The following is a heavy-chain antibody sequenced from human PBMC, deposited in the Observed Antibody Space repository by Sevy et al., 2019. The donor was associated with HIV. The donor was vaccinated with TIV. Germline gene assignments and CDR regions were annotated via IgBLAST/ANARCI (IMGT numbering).Heavy chain of an antibody. CDR1: GFTFSSYA. V-gene: IGHV3-23*01. J-gene: IGHJ4*02. D-gene: IGHD3-22*01. CDR2: ISGSSGST. Sequence: SGYLRLSCAASGFTFSSYAMSWVRQAPGKGLERVSAISGSSGSTYYADSVKGRFTFSRDNSKNTLYLQMNSLSAEDTAVYYCAKAEGRYDSSGYYYGYFDYWGQGTLVIVSS. CDR3: AKAEGRYDSSGYYYGYFDY.